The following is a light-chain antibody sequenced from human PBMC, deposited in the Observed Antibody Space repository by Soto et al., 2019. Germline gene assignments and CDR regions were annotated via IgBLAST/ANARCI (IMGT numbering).Light chain of an antibody. CDR3: QSYDSSLDGWV. CDR2: GNI. CDR1: SSNIGADYD. V-gene: IGLV1-40*01. Sequence: QLVLTQPPSVSGAPGQRVTISCTGSSSNIGADYDVHWYQQVPGTAPKLLIYGNINRPSGIPDRFSGSKSGTSASLAITGLQAEDEADYHCQSYDSSLDGWVFGGGTKLTVL. J-gene: IGLJ3*02.